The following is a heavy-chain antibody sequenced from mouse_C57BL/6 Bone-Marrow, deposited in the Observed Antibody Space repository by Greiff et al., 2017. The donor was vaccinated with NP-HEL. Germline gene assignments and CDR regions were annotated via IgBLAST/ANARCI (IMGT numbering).Heavy chain of an antibody. CDR1: GYTFTSYW. D-gene: IGHD1-1*01. CDR2: IHPNSGST. J-gene: IGHJ3*01. CDR3: ARSDIYYYGSSPAWFAY. V-gene: IGHV1-64*01. Sequence: VQLQQPGAELVKPGASVKLSCKASGYTFTSYWMHWVKQRPGQGLEWIGIIHPNSGSTNYNEKFKSKATLTVDKSSSTAYMQLSSLTSEDSAVYYCARSDIYYYGSSPAWFAYWGQGTLVTVSA.